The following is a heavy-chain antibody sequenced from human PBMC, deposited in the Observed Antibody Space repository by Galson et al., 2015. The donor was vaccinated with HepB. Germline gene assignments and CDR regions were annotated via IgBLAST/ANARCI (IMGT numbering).Heavy chain of an antibody. V-gene: IGHV3-33*01. J-gene: IGHJ4*02. Sequence: SLRLSCAASGFTFSSYGMHWVRQAPGKGLEWVAVIWYDGSNKYYADSVKGRFTISRDNSKNTLYLQMNSLRAEDTAVYYCAREHGRSDYGDYAYIRFLDYWGQGTLVTVSS. CDR1: GFTFSSYG. CDR2: IWYDGSNK. D-gene: IGHD4-17*01. CDR3: AREHGRSDYGDYAYIRFLDY.